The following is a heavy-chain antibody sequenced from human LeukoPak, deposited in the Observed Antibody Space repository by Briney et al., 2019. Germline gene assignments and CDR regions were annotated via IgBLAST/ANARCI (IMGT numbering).Heavy chain of an antibody. CDR1: GDSVSSNSAA. V-gene: IGHV6-1*01. Sequence: SQTLSLTCAISGDSVSSNSAAWNWIRQSPSRGLEWLGRTYYRSKWYNDYAVSVKSRITINPDTSNNQFSLQLNSVTPEDTAVYYCAKDQVMFSDDFWSGYQGNWFDPWGQGTLVTVSS. CDR2: TYYRSKWYN. D-gene: IGHD3-3*01. J-gene: IGHJ5*02. CDR3: AKDQVMFSDDFWSGYQGNWFDP.